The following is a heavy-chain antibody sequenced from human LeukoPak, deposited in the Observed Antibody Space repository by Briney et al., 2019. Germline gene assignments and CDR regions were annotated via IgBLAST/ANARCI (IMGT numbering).Heavy chain of an antibody. CDR2: IYHSGST. Sequence: SETLSLTCAVSGGSICSSNWWGWAGQPPGKGLGWIGEIYHSGSTNYNPPLKSRVPISVDKPKTQFSLKLSSVTAADTAVYYCARVTLFRGAQIDSWGQGTLVTVSS. CDR3: ARVTLFRGAQIDS. D-gene: IGHD3-10*01. V-gene: IGHV4-4*02. J-gene: IGHJ4*02. CDR1: GGSICSSNW.